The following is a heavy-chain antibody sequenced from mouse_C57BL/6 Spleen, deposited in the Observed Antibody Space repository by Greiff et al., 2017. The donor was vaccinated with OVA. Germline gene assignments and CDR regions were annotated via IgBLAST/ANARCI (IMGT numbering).Heavy chain of an antibody. V-gene: IGHV1-26*01. CDR2: INPNNSGT. CDR3: ARSGYYGDDAMDY. J-gene: IGHJ4*01. D-gene: IGHD2-3*01. CDR1: GYTFTDYY. Sequence: VQLQQSGPELVKPGASVKISCKASGYTFTDYYMNWVKQSPGKSLEWIGAINPNNSGTSYNQKFKGKATLTVDKSSSTAYMELRSLTTEDSAVYYCARSGYYGDDAMDYWGQGTSVTVSS.